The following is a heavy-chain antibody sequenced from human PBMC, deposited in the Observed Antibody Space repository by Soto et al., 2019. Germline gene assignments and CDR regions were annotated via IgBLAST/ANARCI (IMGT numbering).Heavy chain of an antibody. V-gene: IGHV3-23*01. D-gene: IGHD4-17*01. CDR3: AKESMPEHYGDTLFDH. J-gene: IGHJ4*02. CDR1: GFSFSNYA. CDR2: FSAGGRA. Sequence: GGSLRLSCEASGFSFSNYALSWVRQAPGKGLEWVSTFSAGGRAYYADSVKGRFTIAKYFSKNTLHLQTNSLRAEDTAVYFCAKESMPEHYGDTLFDHWGQGTRVTVSS.